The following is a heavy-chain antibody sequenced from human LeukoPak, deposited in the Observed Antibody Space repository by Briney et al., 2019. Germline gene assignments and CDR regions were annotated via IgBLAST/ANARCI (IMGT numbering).Heavy chain of an antibody. J-gene: IGHJ3*02. CDR1: GGSISSYY. CDR2: IYYSGST. Sequence: SETLSLTCTVSGGSISSYYWSWIRQPPGKGLEWIGYIYYSGSTNYNPSLKSRVTISVDTSKNQFSLKLSSVTAADTAVYYCASVGYCTNGVCYRGAFDIWGQGTMVTVSS. D-gene: IGHD2-8*01. CDR3: ASVGYCTNGVCYRGAFDI. V-gene: IGHV4-59*01.